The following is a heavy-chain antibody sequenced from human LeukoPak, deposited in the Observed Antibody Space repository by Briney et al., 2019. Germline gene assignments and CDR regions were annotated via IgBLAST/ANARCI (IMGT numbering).Heavy chain of an antibody. CDR1: GGSISSYY. Sequence: PSETLSLTCTVSGGSISSYYWSWIRQPPGKGLEWIGYMYYSGSTNYNPSLKSRVTISVDTSKNQFSLKLTSVTAADPAVYYCARGDNYGLTYFFDYWGQGTLVTVSS. J-gene: IGHJ4*02. CDR2: MYYSGST. D-gene: IGHD5-24*01. CDR3: ARGDNYGLTYFFDY. V-gene: IGHV4-59*01.